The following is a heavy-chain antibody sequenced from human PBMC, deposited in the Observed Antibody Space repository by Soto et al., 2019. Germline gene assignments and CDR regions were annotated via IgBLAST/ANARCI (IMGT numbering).Heavy chain of an antibody. V-gene: IGHV5-51*01. CDR1: GYSFFSHW. J-gene: IGHJ4*02. CDR2: IYPADSET. D-gene: IGHD3-22*01. CDR3: ARRPWLSGYYAY. Sequence: GESLKISCIGSGYSFFSHWSGWVRQMPGKGLEWVGIIYPADSETRYSPSFQGQVTISVDKSINTAYLQWSSLKASDTAMYYCARRPWLSGYYAYWGQGTLVTVSS.